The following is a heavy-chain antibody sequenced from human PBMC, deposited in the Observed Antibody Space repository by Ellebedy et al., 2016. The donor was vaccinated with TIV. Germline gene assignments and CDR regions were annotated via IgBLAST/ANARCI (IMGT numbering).Heavy chain of an antibody. CDR1: GFTFSTYA. CDR2: ISGSGEST. Sequence: PGGSLRLSCAASGFTFSTYALSWVRQAPGKGLEWVSAISGSGESTNYADSVKGRFTISRDSSKNTLYLQMTSLRAEDTAVYYCARGFDLWFGDLRNNNWFDPWGQGTLLTVSS. V-gene: IGHV3-23*01. CDR3: ARGFDLWFGDLRNNNWFDP. J-gene: IGHJ5*02. D-gene: IGHD3-10*01.